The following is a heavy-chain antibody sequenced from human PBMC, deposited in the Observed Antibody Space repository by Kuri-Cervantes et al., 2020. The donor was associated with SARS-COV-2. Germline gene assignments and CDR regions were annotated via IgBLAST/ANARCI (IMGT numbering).Heavy chain of an antibody. CDR3: ARVFRGGSYYYYYYMDV. CDR2: IGPSGTTK. J-gene: IGHJ6*03. D-gene: IGHD1-26*01. Sequence: GESLKISCTASGFIFSDYYMTWIRQAPGKGLEWVSNIGPSGTTKYYADSVKGRFTISRDNAKNSLYLQMSSLRAEDTAVYYCARVFRGGSYYYYYYMDVWGKGTTVTISS. CDR1: GFIFSDYY. V-gene: IGHV3-11*04.